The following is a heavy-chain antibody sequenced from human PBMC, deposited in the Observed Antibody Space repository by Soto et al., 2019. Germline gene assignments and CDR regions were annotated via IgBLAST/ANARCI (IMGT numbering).Heavy chain of an antibody. CDR2: ISGSGGST. D-gene: IGHD3-3*01. V-gene: IGHV3-23*01. CDR1: GFTFSSYA. Sequence: EVQLLESGGGLVQPGGSLRLSCAASGFTFSSYAMSWVRQAPGKGLEWVSTISGSGGSTYYADSVKGRFTISRDNSKNTLYLQMNSLRAEDTAVYYCAKADYYDFWSGYLYYFDSWGQGTLVTVSS. J-gene: IGHJ4*02. CDR3: AKADYYDFWSGYLYYFDS.